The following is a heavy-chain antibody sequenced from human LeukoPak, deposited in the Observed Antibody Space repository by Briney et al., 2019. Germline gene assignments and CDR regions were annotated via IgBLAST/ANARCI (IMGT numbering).Heavy chain of an antibody. CDR3: AMYVWGSVRRWRNWFDP. Sequence: SVKVSCKASGGFLNTHAITWVRQAPGEGLEWLGGIIPVLGAAHSAQSFQGRVTITADESTSTAYMEMSSLRSEDTAVYYCAMYVWGSVRRWRNWFDPWGQGTLVTVSS. D-gene: IGHD3-16*01. CDR2: IIPVLGAA. CDR1: GGFLNTHA. J-gene: IGHJ5*02. V-gene: IGHV1-69*13.